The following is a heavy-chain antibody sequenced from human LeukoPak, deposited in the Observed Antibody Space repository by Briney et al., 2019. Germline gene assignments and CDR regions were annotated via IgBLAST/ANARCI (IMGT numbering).Heavy chain of an antibody. V-gene: IGHV1-3*01. CDR2: INAGNGNT. Sequence: GASVKVSCKASGYTFTSYAMHWVRQAPGQRLEWMGWINAGNGNTKYSQKFQGRVTITRDTSASTAYMELSSLRSEDTAVYYCARCLRGGDFVAQDAFDIWGQGTMVTVSS. CDR1: GYTFTSYA. D-gene: IGHD2-21*02. J-gene: IGHJ3*02. CDR3: ARCLRGGDFVAQDAFDI.